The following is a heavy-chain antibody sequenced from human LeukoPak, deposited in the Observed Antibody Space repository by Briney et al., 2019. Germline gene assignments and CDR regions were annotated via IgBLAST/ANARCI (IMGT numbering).Heavy chain of an antibody. CDR3: ARDCPYGDYALCMDV. Sequence: PGRSLRLSCAASGFTFEDYGVHWVRQAPGKGLEWVAVISYEGTNKYYADSVKGRFTISRDNSKNTLYLQMNSLRAEDTAVYYCARDCPYGDYALCMDVWGKGTTVTVSS. CDR1: GFTFEDYG. J-gene: IGHJ6*04. CDR2: ISYEGTNK. D-gene: IGHD4-17*01. V-gene: IGHV3-30*03.